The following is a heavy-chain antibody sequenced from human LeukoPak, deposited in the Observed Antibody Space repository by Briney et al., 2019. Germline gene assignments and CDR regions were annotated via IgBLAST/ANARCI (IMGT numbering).Heavy chain of an antibody. D-gene: IGHD3-10*01. J-gene: IGHJ6*04. CDR1: GYTFTSYC. CDR2: INPSGGST. V-gene: IGHV1-46*01. CDR3: ARDSMPDSPMVRGVIIYYYYYGMDV. Sequence: ASVKVSCKASGYTFTSYCMHWVRQAPGQGLEWMGIINPSGGSTSYAQKFQGRVTMTGDTSTSTVYMELSSLRSEDTAVYYCARDSMPDSPMVRGVIIYYYYYGMDVWGKGTTVTVSS.